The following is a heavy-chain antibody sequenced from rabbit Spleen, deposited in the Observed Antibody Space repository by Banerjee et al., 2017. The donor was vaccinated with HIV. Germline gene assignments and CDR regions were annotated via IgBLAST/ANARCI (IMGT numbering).Heavy chain of an antibody. CDR2: IYAGSSGFT. J-gene: IGHJ6*01. Sequence: QSLEESGGGLVQPGASLTLTCTASGFSFSSSYYMCWVRQAPGKGLEWIACIYAGSSGFTYFATWAKGRFTCSKPSSTTVTLQMTRLTAADTATYFCARDTSSSFSSYGMDLWGPGTLVTVS. CDR3: ARDTSSSFSSYGMDL. V-gene: IGHV1S40*01. D-gene: IGHD1-1*01. CDR1: GFSFSSSYY.